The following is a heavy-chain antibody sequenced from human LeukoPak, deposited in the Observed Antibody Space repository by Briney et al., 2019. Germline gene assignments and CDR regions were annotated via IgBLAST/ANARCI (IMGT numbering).Heavy chain of an antibody. CDR2: ISSSDSPI. D-gene: IGHD3-22*01. CDR1: GSTFSTYS. V-gene: IGHV3-48*01. CDR3: ARGGYYDGSGYYYLDY. Sequence: PGGSLRLSCAASGSTFSTYSMNWVRHAPGKGLEWVSYISSSDSPIDYTDSVKGRFTISRGNAKNSLYLQMNSLRVEDAAVYYCARGGYYDGSGYYYLDYWGQGTLVTVSS. J-gene: IGHJ4*02.